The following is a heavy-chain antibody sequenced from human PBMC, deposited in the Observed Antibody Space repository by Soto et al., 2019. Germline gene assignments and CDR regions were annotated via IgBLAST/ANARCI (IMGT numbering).Heavy chain of an antibody. CDR2: IYYSGST. Sequence: QLQLQESGPGLVKPSETLSLTCTVSGGSISSSSYYWGWIRQPPGKGLEWIGSIYYSGSTYYNPSLKRRVTISVDTPMDQFTLQLSSVTAADTAVYYTARRTGYYDIMSTYYSFDYWGQGTLVTVSS. CDR3: ARRTGYYDIMSTYYSFDY. D-gene: IGHD3-9*01. J-gene: IGHJ4*02. CDR1: GGSISSSSYY. V-gene: IGHV4-39*01.